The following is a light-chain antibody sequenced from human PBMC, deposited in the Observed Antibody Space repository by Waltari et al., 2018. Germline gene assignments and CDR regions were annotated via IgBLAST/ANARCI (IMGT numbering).Light chain of an antibody. V-gene: IGKV4-1*01. CDR2: WAS. CDR1: QSVLYSSKNKNY. J-gene: IGKJ4*01. CDR3: QQYYGTPCT. Sequence: DIVMTQSPDSLAVSLGERATINCKSSQSVLYSSKNKNYLAWYQQKPGQPPTLLIYWASTRESGVHDRFSGSGSGTDFTLTISSLQAEDVAVYYCQQYYGTPCTFGGGTKVEMK.